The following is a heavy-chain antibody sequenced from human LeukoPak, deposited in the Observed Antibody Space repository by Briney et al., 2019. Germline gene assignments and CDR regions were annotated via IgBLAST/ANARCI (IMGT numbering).Heavy chain of an antibody. Sequence: GGSLRLSCAASGFTFSSYWMSWVRQAPGKGLEWVANIKQDGSEKYYVDSVKGRFTISRDNAKNSLYLQMNSLRAEDTAVYYCLAVAGGVWPGYWGQGTLVSVSS. CDR3: LAVAGGVWPGY. J-gene: IGHJ4*02. CDR2: IKQDGSEK. CDR1: GFTFSSYW. V-gene: IGHV3-7*01. D-gene: IGHD6-19*01.